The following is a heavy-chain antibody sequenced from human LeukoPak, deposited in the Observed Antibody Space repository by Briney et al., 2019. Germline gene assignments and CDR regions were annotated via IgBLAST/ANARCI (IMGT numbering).Heavy chain of an antibody. D-gene: IGHD6-13*01. V-gene: IGHV3-30-3*01. CDR2: ISYDGSNI. J-gene: IGHJ5*02. Sequence: GGSLRLSCAVSGFTFSSYTMHWVRQAPGKGLEWVTTISYDGSNIYYADSVKGRFTISRDNSKSTLFLQMNSLRAEDTAVYYCARGLSQQLTNWFDPWGQGTLVTVSS. CDR3: ARGLSQQLTNWFDP. CDR1: GFTFSSYT.